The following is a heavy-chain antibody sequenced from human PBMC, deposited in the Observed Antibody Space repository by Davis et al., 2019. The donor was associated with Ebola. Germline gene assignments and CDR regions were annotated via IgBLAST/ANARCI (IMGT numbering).Heavy chain of an antibody. D-gene: IGHD6-13*01. Sequence: ASVKVSCKASGYTFTSYGISWVRQAPGQGLEWMGWMNPNSGNTGYAQKFQGRVTMTMNTSKSTAYIELSSLRSEDTAVYYCAIPPGYSSSWAFDYWGQGTLVTVSS. CDR2: MNPNSGNT. J-gene: IGHJ4*02. CDR1: GYTFTSYG. CDR3: AIPPGYSSSWAFDY. V-gene: IGHV1-8*02.